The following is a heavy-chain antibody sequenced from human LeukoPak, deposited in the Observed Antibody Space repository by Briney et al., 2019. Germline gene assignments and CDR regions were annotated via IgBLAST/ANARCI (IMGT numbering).Heavy chain of an antibody. Sequence: GGSLRLSCAASGFTFSSYSMTWVRQAPGKGLEWVSSISSSSSYIYYADSVKGRFTISRDNAKNSLYLQMNSLRAEDTAVYYCARVNLQYYDFWSGYPPDYWGQGTLVTVSS. D-gene: IGHD3-3*01. CDR1: GFTFSSYS. CDR2: ISSSSSYI. J-gene: IGHJ4*02. V-gene: IGHV3-21*01. CDR3: ARVNLQYYDFWSGYPPDY.